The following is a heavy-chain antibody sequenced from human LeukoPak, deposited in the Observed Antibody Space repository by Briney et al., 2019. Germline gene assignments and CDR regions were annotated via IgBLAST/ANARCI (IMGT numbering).Heavy chain of an antibody. J-gene: IGHJ4*02. Sequence: GGSLRLSCAASGFTFSSYGMHWVRQAPGKGLEWVAFIRYDGSNKYYADSVKGRFTIARDNAKNSLYLQMNSLRAEDTAVYYCARDLRDSTTASFDYWGQGTLVTVSS. D-gene: IGHD4-17*01. CDR3: ARDLRDSTTASFDY. V-gene: IGHV3-30*02. CDR1: GFTFSSYG. CDR2: IRYDGSNK.